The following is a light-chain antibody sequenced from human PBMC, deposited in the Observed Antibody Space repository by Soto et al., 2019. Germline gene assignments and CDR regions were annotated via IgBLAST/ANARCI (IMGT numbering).Light chain of an antibody. CDR2: DVS. V-gene: IGLV2-14*01. CDR1: SSYVGGDNY. Sequence: QSVLTQPASVSGSPGQSITISCTGTSSYVGGDNYVSWYQQHPGKAPKLMISDVSNRPSGVSNRFSGSKSGNTASLTISGLQTEDEADYYCSLYTTSSTYVFGTGTKVTVL. J-gene: IGLJ1*01. CDR3: SLYTTSSTYV.